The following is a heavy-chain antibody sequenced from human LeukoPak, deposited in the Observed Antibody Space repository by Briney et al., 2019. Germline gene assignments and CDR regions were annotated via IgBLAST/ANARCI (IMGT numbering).Heavy chain of an antibody. J-gene: IGHJ3*02. V-gene: IGHV3-73*01. D-gene: IGHD6-19*01. CDR1: GFTFSGSA. CDR2: IRSKANSYAT. Sequence: GGSLRLSCAASGFTFSGSAMHWVRQASGKGLEWVGRIRSKANSYATAYAASVKGRFTISRDDSKNTAYLQMNSLKTEDTAVYYCTSEYSSGPGAFDIWGQGTMVTVSS. CDR3: TSEYSSGPGAFDI.